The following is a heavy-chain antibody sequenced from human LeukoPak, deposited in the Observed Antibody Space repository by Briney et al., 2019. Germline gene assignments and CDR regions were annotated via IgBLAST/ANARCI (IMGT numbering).Heavy chain of an antibody. CDR2: IDPSSTYI. CDR1: RFTFSSYT. Sequence: GRSLRLSCSASRFTFSSYTMNWVRQAPGKGLEWVSSIDPSSTYIYYADSVKGRFTISRDNAQNSLYLQMNSLRAEDTAVYYCTRGSYGDYEYWGQGTLVTVSS. D-gene: IGHD4-17*01. V-gene: IGHV3-21*01. CDR3: TRGSYGDYEY. J-gene: IGHJ4*02.